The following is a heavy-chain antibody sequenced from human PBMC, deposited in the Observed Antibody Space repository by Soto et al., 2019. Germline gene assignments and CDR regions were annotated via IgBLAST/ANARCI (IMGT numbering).Heavy chain of an antibody. Sequence: GGSLRLSCAASGFTFSSYGMHWVRQAPGKGLEWVAVIWYDGSNKYYADSVKGRFTISRDNSKNTLYLQMNSLRAEDTAVYYCARERGDLYGMDVWGQGTTVTVSS. CDR1: GFTFSSYG. J-gene: IGHJ6*02. D-gene: IGHD3-10*01. V-gene: IGHV3-33*01. CDR2: IWYDGSNK. CDR3: ARERGDLYGMDV.